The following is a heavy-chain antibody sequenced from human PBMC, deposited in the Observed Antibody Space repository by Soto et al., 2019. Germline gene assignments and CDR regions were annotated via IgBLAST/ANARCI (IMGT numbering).Heavy chain of an antibody. CDR2: ISNDGTNQ. Sequence: PVGSLRLSCDASGFTLSGFAMHWVRQAPGQGLEWVAVISNDGTNQYYSESVKGRFTISRDNSKNTLYLQMNNLRAEDTAVYYCAKAYYYDSSGYYDNYYAMDVWGQGTTVTVSS. V-gene: IGHV3-30*18. CDR3: AKAYYYDSSGYYDNYYAMDV. CDR1: GFTLSGFA. D-gene: IGHD3-22*01. J-gene: IGHJ6*02.